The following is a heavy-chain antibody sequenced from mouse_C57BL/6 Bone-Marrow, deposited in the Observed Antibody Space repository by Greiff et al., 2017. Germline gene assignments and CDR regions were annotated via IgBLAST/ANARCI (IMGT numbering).Heavy chain of an antibody. CDR1: GYTFTSYW. CDR3: AGRGYDEGGAMDY. J-gene: IGHJ4*01. D-gene: IGHD2-2*01. CDR2: INPSNGGT. Sequence: QVQLQQPGTALVKPGASVKLSCKASGYTFTSYWMHWVKQRPGQGLEWIGNINPSNGGTNYNEKFKSQATLTVDKSSSTAYMQRSSLTSEDSAVYYCAGRGYDEGGAMDYWGRGTSVTVSS. V-gene: IGHV1-53*01.